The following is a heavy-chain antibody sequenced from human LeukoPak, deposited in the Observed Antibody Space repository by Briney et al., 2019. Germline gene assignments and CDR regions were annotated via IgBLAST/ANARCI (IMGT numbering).Heavy chain of an antibody. V-gene: IGHV1-69*13. CDR2: IIPFFCTA. CDR1: VGTFHNYA. J-gene: IGHJ4*02. Sequence: SVTVSHKPSVGTFHNYAISWVRQAPRRGRAWMEGIIPFFCTANYPQKSQGTVPNTADDSPSPAFMELSSLRSEDTAVYYCASGRERWYWGQGTLVTVSS. CDR3: ASGRERWY. D-gene: IGHD2-15*01.